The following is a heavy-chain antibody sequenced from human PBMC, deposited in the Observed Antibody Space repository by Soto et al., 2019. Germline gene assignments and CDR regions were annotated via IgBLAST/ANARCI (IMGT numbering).Heavy chain of an antibody. Sequence: QVQLVESGGGVVPPGGSLRVSCVASGFTFSSYNMHWVRQAPGEGLEWVAVISFDGANKFYADSVKGRFTISREISRDTLYLQMSSLRDEDTAIYYCARDGYNRGGFDYWGQGTLVTVSS. CDR1: GFTFSSYN. V-gene: IGHV3-30-3*01. CDR2: ISFDGANK. D-gene: IGHD3-10*01. J-gene: IGHJ4*02. CDR3: ARDGYNRGGFDY.